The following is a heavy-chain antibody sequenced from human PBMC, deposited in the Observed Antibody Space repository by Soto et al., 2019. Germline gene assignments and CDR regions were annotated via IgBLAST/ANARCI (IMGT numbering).Heavy chain of an antibody. D-gene: IGHD5-12*01. V-gene: IGHV1-2*04. CDR2: INPNGGVT. J-gene: IGHJ6*03. Sequence: QVQLVQSGAEVKRPGASVTVSCRSSGDTFNDYYIHWVRQAPGQGLGWMGWINPNGGVTKYAQKGQGWVSMTRDTYIRTVYMQLSRLRSDDTAVYYCARESGVATASLDYCYFYMDVWGTGTTVTVSS. CDR3: ARESGVATASLDYCYFYMDV. CDR1: GDTFNDYY.